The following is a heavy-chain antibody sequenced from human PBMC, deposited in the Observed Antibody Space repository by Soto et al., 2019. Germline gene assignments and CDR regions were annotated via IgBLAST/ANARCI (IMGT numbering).Heavy chain of an antibody. CDR1: GFTFSSYG. CDR2: IWYDGSNK. D-gene: IGHD2-15*01. Sequence: QVQLVESGGGVVQPGRSLRLSCAASGFTFSSYGMHWVRQAPGKGLEWVAVIWYDGSNKYYADSVKGRFTISRDNSKNTLYLQMNSLRAEDTAVYYCARAGKYCSGGSCHDYWGQGTLVTVSS. J-gene: IGHJ4*02. CDR3: ARAGKYCSGGSCHDY. V-gene: IGHV3-33*01.